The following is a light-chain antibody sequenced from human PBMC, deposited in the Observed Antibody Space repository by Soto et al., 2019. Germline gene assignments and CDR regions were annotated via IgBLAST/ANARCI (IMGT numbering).Light chain of an antibody. CDR2: GAS. V-gene: IGKV3-20*01. CDR3: QQYGSSPGVT. J-gene: IGKJ4*01. Sequence: EIVLTQSPGTLSLTQGERATLSCRASQSVSSSYLAWYQQKPGQAPRLLIYGASSRATGIPDRFSGSGSGTDFTLTISRLEPEDFAVYYCQQYGSSPGVTFGGGTKVDIK. CDR1: QSVSSSY.